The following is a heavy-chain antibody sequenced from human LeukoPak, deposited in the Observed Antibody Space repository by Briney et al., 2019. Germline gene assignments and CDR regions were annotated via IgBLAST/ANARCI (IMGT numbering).Heavy chain of an antibody. CDR1: GFTFSSYG. J-gene: IGHJ3*02. Sequence: PGRSLRLSCAASGFTFSSYGMHWVRQAPGKGLEWVAVISYDRSNKYYADSVKGRFTISRDNSKNTLYLQVNSLRAEDTAVYYCARQARALRYFDWLLWGGAFDIWGQGTMVTVSS. D-gene: IGHD3-9*01. CDR3: ARQARALRYFDWLLWGGAFDI. V-gene: IGHV3-30*03. CDR2: ISYDRSNK.